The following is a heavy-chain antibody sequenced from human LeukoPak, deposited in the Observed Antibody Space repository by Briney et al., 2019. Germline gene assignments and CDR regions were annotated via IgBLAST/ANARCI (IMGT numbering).Heavy chain of an antibody. V-gene: IGHV4-39*07. D-gene: IGHD6-19*01. J-gene: IGHJ6*03. CDR3: ARGKFGDVRTTSGWAYYYYMDV. CDR2: INHSGST. Sequence: SETLSLTCTVSGGSISTSSYYWSWIRQPPGKGLEWIGEINHSGSTNYNPSLKSRVTISVDTSKNQFSLKLSSVTAADTAVYYCARGKFGDVRTTSGWAYYYYMDVWGKGTTVTVSS. CDR1: GGSISTSSYY.